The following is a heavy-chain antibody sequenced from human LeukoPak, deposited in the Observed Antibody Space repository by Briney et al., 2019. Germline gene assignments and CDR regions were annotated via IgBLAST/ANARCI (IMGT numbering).Heavy chain of an antibody. J-gene: IGHJ6*04. Sequence: SETLSLTCAVSGYSISSGYYWGWIRQPPGKGLEWIWSIYHSGSTLYNPSLKSRVTISVDTSKTQSSLNLSSVTAADTAVYYCARDTGSSSGGGSGMDVWGKGTTVTVSS. CDR1: GYSISSGYY. CDR3: ARDTGSSSGGGSGMDV. CDR2: IYHSGST. D-gene: IGHD6-13*01. V-gene: IGHV4-38-2*02.